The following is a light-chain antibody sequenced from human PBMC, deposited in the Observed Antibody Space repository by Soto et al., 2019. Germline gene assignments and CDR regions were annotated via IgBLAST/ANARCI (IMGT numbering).Light chain of an antibody. Sequence: IQMTQSPSSLSASVGDRVTITCRASQGISSWLAWYQQKPGKAPKXLIYLASYLQSGVPSRFSGSGFGTDLTITISSLQPEDFDTYYCQQANSFPFTFGQGTRLEIK. CDR2: LAS. V-gene: IGKV1-12*01. CDR3: QQANSFPFT. J-gene: IGKJ5*01. CDR1: QGISSW.